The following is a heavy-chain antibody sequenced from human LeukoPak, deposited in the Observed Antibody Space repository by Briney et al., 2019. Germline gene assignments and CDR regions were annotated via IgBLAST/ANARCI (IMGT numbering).Heavy chain of an antibody. V-gene: IGHV4-31*03. CDR1: GVSISSGGYY. Sequence: PSQTLSLTCTVSGVSISSGGYYWSWIRQHPGKGLEWIGYIYYSGSTYYNPSLKSRVTISVDTSKNQFSLKLSSVTAADTAVYYCARVVGTMVRGVGNWFDPWGQGTLVTVSS. CDR3: ARVVGTMVRGVGNWFDP. D-gene: IGHD3-10*01. CDR2: IYYSGST. J-gene: IGHJ5*02.